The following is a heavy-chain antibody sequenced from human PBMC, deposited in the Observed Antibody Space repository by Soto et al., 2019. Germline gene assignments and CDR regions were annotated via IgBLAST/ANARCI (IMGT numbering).Heavy chain of an antibody. Sequence: PSETLSLTCTVSGGSISSYYWSWIRQPPGKGLEWIGYIDYSGSTNYNPSLKSRVTISVDTSRKQFSLKLSSVTAADTAVYYCARDQRDEYSWGAMCFFDSWGQVALVTVSS. D-gene: IGHD3-16*01. V-gene: IGHV4-59*01. J-gene: IGHJ4*02. CDR1: GGSISSYY. CDR3: ARDQRDEYSWGAMCFFDS. CDR2: IDYSGST.